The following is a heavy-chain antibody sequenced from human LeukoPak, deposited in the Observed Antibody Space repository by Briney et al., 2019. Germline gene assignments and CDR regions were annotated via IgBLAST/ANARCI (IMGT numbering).Heavy chain of an antibody. D-gene: IGHD3-16*01. V-gene: IGHV3-7*01. CDR2: INEDETGK. CDR1: GFSVSNFW. CDR3: ATDAFSYPNT. Sequence: GGSLRLSCTGSGFSVSNFWMVWVRQAPGKGLEWVANINEDETGKYYVDSVKGRFTISRDNAKNSLFLQMNSVRVEDTAVYYCATDAFSYPNTWGQGTQVTVSS. J-gene: IGHJ5*02.